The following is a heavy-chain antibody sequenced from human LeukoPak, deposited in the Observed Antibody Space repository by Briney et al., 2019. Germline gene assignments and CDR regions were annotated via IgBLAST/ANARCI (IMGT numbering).Heavy chain of an antibody. J-gene: IGHJ4*02. V-gene: IGHV1-24*01. D-gene: IGHD3-22*01. Sequence: ASVKVSCKVSGYTLTELSMHWVRQAPGKGLEWMGGFDPEDGETIYAQKSQGRVTMTEDTSTDTAYMELSSLRSEDTAVYYCATGHYYDSSGIKFDYWGQGTLVTVSS. CDR3: ATGHYYDSSGIKFDY. CDR1: GYTLTELS. CDR2: FDPEDGET.